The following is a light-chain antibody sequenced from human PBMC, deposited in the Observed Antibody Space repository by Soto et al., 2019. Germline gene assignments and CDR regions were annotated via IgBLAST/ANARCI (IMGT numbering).Light chain of an antibody. V-gene: IGLV1-44*01. CDR3: AVWDDSLNGVV. J-gene: IGLJ2*01. CDR1: SSNIGSNT. CDR2: TNN. Sequence: QSVLTQPPSASGTPGQRVTISCSGSSSNIGSNTVNWYQQLPGTAPKLFIYTNNQRPSGVPDRFSGSKSGTSASLAISGLQSYDEADYYCAVWDDSLNGVVFGGGTQLAVL.